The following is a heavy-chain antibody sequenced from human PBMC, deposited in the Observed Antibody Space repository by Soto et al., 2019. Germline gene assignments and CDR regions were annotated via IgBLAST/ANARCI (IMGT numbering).Heavy chain of an antibody. V-gene: IGHV4-59*01. CDR3: ARADFYYYYMDV. CDR2: IYYSGST. Sequence: SGTLSLTCTVSGGSISSYYWSWIRQPPGKGLEWIGYIYYSGSTNYNPSLKSRVTISVDTSKNQFSLKLSSVTAADTAVYYCARADFYYYYMDVWGKGTTVTVSS. CDR1: GGSISSYY. J-gene: IGHJ6*03.